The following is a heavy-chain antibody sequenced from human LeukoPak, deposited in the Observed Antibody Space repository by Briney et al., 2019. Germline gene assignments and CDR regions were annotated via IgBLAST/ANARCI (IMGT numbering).Heavy chain of an antibody. V-gene: IGHV1-8*01. D-gene: IGHD2-8*01. CDR2: MNPNSGNT. J-gene: IGHJ4*02. Sequence: GASVKVSCKASGYTFTSYDINWVRQATGQGLEWMGWMNPNSGNTGYAQKFQGRVTMTRNTSISTAYMELSSLRSEDTAVYYCASLSRVDCTNGVCYYFDYWGQGTLVTVSS. CDR3: ASLSRVDCTNGVCYYFDY. CDR1: GYTFTSYD.